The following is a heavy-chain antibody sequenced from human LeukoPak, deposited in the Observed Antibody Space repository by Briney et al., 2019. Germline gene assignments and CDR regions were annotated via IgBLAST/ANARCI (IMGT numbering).Heavy chain of an antibody. CDR1: GGSVRSYW. J-gene: IGHJ4*02. V-gene: IGHV4-4*07. CDR3: ARQGYTVSYYFLDY. D-gene: IGHD1-26*01. Sequence: PSETLSLTCDVSGGSVRSYWWGWVRQPAGKGLEWLGRIYSTGSTRFNPSLKSRLTLSIDTSTNQFSLKLTSVTAADTAVYFCARQGYTVSYYFLDYWSQGTLVIVSS. CDR2: IYSTGST.